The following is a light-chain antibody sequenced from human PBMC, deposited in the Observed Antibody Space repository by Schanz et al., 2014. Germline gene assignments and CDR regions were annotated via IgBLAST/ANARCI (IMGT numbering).Light chain of an antibody. V-gene: IGLV2-14*03. CDR2: DVN. CDR1: SSDVGGYNY. CDR3: MSWDENLNGRV. J-gene: IGLJ3*02. Sequence: QSALTQPASVSGSPGQSITISCTGTSSDVGGYNYVSWYQQHPGKAPKLMIFDVNQRPSGVPDRFSGSKSGTSASLAISGLQSEDEADYYCMSWDENLNGRVFGGGTKLTVL.